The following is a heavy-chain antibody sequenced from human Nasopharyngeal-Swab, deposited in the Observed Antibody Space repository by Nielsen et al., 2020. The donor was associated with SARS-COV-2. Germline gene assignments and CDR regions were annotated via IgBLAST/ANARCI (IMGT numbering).Heavy chain of an antibody. D-gene: IGHD2-2*01. J-gene: IGHJ4*02. Sequence: SLKISCEASGFTFEDHGMHWVRQAPGKGLEWVSGISWNSGDIGYADSVKGRFTISRDNAKNSLYLQMNSLRAEDTAVYYCARDYCSSTSCYDYWGQGTLVTVSS. CDR2: ISWNSGDI. V-gene: IGHV3-9*01. CDR3: ARDYCSSTSCYDY. CDR1: GFTFEDHG.